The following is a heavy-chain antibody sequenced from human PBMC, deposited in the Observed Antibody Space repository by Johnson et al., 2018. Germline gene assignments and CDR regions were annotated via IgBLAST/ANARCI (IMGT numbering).Heavy chain of an antibody. CDR3: ARDRRDGYNLAFDI. Sequence: VQLVESGGGLVKPGGSLRLSCAASGFTFSSYSMNWVRQAPGKGLEWVSSISSSSSYIYYADSVKGRFTISRDKAKNSLYLQMNSLRAEDTAGDYCARDRRDGYNLAFDIWGQGTMVTVSS. CDR2: ISSSSSYI. CDR1: GFTFSSYS. D-gene: IGHD5-24*01. V-gene: IGHV3-21*01. J-gene: IGHJ3*02.